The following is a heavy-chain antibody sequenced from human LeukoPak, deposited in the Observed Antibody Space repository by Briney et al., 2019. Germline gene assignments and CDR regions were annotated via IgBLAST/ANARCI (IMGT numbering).Heavy chain of an antibody. CDR1: GGSISTYC. V-gene: IGHV4-4*07. Sequence: SETLSLTCTVSGGSISTYCWSWIRQPAGKGLEWIGRIYPSGSTNYNPSLKSRVTISIDKSKNQFSLNMTSVTAADTAVYYCAIESKEGHPFDYWGQGTLVTVSS. J-gene: IGHJ4*02. CDR2: IYPSGST. CDR3: AIESKEGHPFDY. D-gene: IGHD4-11*01.